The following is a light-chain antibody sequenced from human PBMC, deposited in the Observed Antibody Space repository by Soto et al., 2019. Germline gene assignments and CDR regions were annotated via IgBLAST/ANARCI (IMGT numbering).Light chain of an antibody. CDR2: DTA. V-gene: IGLV7-46*01. CDR1: TGAVTSAHY. CDR3: LLSYTGTRV. J-gene: IGLJ2*01. Sequence: QAVVTQEPSVTVSPGGTVTLTCGSSTGAVTSAHYPYWFQQKPGQAPRTLIYDTANRHSWTPARFSGSLLGGKAALTLSGAQPEDEAEYYCLLSYTGTRVFGGGTKLTVL.